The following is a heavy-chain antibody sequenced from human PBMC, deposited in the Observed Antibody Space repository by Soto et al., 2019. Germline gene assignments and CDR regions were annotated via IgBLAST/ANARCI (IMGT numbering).Heavy chain of an antibody. D-gene: IGHD2-15*01. CDR2: IKRNVDGGTI. Sequence: EVQLVESGGGLVMPGGSLRLSCAASGFTFDNAWMNWVRQAPGKGLEWVGRIKRNVDGGTIDYAESVKGRFSISRDDSKNTLYLQMNSPKTEDTAVYYCTRGGPLGNYFDYWGQGTLVAVSS. J-gene: IGHJ4*02. CDR1: GFTFDNAW. CDR3: TRGGPLGNYFDY. V-gene: IGHV3-15*07.